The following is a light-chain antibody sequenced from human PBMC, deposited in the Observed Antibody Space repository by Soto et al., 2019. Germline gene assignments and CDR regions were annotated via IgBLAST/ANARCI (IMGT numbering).Light chain of an antibody. Sequence: DIQMTQSPSAVSASVGDRVNITCRASQDISNYLGWYQQKPGKAPKLLIYASYYLQSGVSSRFSGSGSWAHFTLTLSSLQPEDSGTYYCQQANSPITFGQGTRLEIK. CDR1: QDISNY. CDR2: ASY. J-gene: IGKJ5*01. CDR3: QQANSPIT. V-gene: IGKV1-12*01.